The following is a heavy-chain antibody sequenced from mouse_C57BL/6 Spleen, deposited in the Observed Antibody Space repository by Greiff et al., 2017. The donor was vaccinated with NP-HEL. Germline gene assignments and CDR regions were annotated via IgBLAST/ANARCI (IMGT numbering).Heavy chain of an antibody. D-gene: IGHD4-1*01. Sequence: DVMLVESGGGLVKPGGSLKLSCAASGFTFSDYGMHWVRQAPEKGLEWVAYISSGSSTIYYADTVKGRFTISRDNAKNTLFLQMTSLRSEDTAMYYCARLLGPWYFDVWGTGTTVTVSS. CDR3: ARLLGPWYFDV. CDR2: ISSGSSTI. J-gene: IGHJ1*03. CDR1: GFTFSDYG. V-gene: IGHV5-17*01.